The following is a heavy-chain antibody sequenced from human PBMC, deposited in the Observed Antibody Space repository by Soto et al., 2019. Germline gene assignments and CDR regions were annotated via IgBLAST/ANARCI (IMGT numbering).Heavy chain of an antibody. CDR3: AGVRGVNWFDP. J-gene: IGHJ5*02. CDR2: IYYSGST. Sequence: QVQLQESGPGLVKPSQTLSLTCTVSGGSISSGGYYWSWIRQHPGKGLEWIGYIYYSGSTYYNPSLMRRVTISVDTSKNEFSLKLISVTAADTAVDYCAGVRGVNWFDPWVQGTLVTVSA. D-gene: IGHD3-10*01. V-gene: IGHV4-31*03. CDR1: GGSISSGGYY.